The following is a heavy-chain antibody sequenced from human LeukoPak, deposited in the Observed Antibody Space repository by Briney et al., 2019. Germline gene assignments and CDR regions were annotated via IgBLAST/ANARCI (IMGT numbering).Heavy chain of an antibody. CDR1: GYSFTSYW. J-gene: IGHJ2*01. CDR2: LYPGDSET. V-gene: IGHV5-51*01. CDR3: ARRAPGGSGWQYFDL. Sequence: PGESLKISCKGSGYSFTSYWIGWVRQMPGKGLEWMGILYPGDSETRYSPSFQGQVTISADKSISTAYLRWSSLRASDSAMYYCARRAPGGSGWQYFDLWGRGTLVTVSS. D-gene: IGHD6-19*01.